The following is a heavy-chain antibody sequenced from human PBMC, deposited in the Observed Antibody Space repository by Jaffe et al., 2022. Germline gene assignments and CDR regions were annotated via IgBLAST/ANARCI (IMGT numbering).Heavy chain of an antibody. V-gene: IGHV3-48*03. CDR2: ISSSGSTI. D-gene: IGHD6-13*01. CDR1: GFTFSSYE. Sequence: EVQLVESGGGLVQPGGSLRLSCAASGFTFSSYEMNWVRQAPGKGLEWVSYISSSGSTIYYADSVKGRFTISRDNAKNSLYLQMNSLRAEDTAVYYCAREGSSSWYPQDAFDIWGQGTMVTVSS. CDR3: AREGSSSWYPQDAFDI. J-gene: IGHJ3*02.